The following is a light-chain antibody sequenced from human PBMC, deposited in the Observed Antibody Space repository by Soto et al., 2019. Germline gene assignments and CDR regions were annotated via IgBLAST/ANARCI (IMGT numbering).Light chain of an antibody. CDR3: QQYGSSGT. CDR1: QSVSSSY. J-gene: IGKJ1*01. CDR2: GAS. V-gene: IGKV3-20*01. Sequence: ESLLTPDLGSFSPHPGEGATLSCRASQSVSSSYLAWYQQKPGQAPRLLIYGASNRATGIPDRFSGSGSGTDFTLTISRLEPEDFAVYYCQQYGSSGTFGQGTKVDI.